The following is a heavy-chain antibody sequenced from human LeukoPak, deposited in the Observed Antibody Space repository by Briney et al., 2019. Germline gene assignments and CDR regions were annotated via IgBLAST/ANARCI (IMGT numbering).Heavy chain of an antibody. CDR1: GFTFSNYA. CDR3: ASVVPAAIPQYYYYMDV. J-gene: IGHJ6*03. Sequence: PGGSLRLSCAASGFTFSNYAMHWVRQAPGKGLEWVAVISYDGDNKYYADSVKGRFTISRDNPKNTLYLQMNSLRAEDTAVYYCASVVPAAIPQYYYYMDVWGKGTTVTVSS. D-gene: IGHD2-2*01. V-gene: IGHV3-30-3*01. CDR2: ISYDGDNK.